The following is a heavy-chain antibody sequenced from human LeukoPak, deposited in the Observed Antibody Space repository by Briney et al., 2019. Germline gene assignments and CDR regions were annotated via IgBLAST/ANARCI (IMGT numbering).Heavy chain of an antibody. D-gene: IGHD6-13*01. CDR3: ARFIAAPYYFDY. CDR2: ISSSSYI. V-gene: IGHV3-21*01. J-gene: IGHJ4*02. Sequence: GGSLRLSCAASGFTFSSYTLNWVRQAPGKGLEWVSSISSSSYIFYSDSVKGRFTISRDNAKNSLYLQMNSLRAEDTAVYYCARFIAAPYYFDYWGRGTLVTVSS. CDR1: GFTFSSYT.